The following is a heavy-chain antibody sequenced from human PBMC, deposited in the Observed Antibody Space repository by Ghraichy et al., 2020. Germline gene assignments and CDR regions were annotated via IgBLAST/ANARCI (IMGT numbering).Heavy chain of an antibody. CDR3: AKDFGVYYYGSGSYSPTFDS. Sequence: GGSLRLSCAASGFTFSNYGMHWVRQAPGKGLEWMAFIRDDGSNKYYADSVKGRIIISSDNSKKTLYLQMNSMSAEDTAVYYCAKDFGVYYYGSGSYSPTFDSWCQGTLVTVSS. D-gene: IGHD3-10*01. CDR1: GFTFSNYG. V-gene: IGHV3-30*02. J-gene: IGHJ4*02. CDR2: IRDDGSNK.